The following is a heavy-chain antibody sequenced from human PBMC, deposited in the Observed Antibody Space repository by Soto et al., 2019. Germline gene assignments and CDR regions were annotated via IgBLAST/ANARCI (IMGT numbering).Heavy chain of an antibody. CDR2: ISAYNGNT. CDR3: ARVGPTTVTTYWFDP. CDR1: GYTFTSYG. Sequence: ASVKVSCKASGYTFTSYGISWVRQSPGQGLEWMGWISAYNGNTNYAQKLQGRVTMTTDTSTSTAYMELRSLRSDDTAVYYCARVGPTTVTTYWFDPWGQGTLVTVSS. D-gene: IGHD4-4*01. J-gene: IGHJ5*02. V-gene: IGHV1-18*01.